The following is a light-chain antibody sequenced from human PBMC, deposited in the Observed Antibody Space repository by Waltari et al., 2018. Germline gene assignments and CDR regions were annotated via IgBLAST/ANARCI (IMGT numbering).Light chain of an antibody. CDR3: SSYAGSAISV. Sequence: QSALTQTATVSGSPGQSITISCSGTSSDIGNYNLVSWYQQHPGKAPTLIIYDVNKRPSGASNRFSGSKSGNTAFLTISGLQTADEADYYCSSYAGSAISVFGGGTKLTVL. V-gene: IGLV2-23*02. CDR2: DVN. CDR1: SSDIGNYNL. J-gene: IGLJ3*02.